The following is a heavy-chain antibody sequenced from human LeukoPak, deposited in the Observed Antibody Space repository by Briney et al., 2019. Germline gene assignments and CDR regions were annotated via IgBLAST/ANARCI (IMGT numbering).Heavy chain of an antibody. J-gene: IGHJ4*02. CDR2: IYYSGST. V-gene: IGHV4-59*01. Sequence: SETLSLTCTVSGGSLSTYFWSWIRQPPGKGLEWIGYIYYSGSTNYNPSLKSRVTIAVDTSKNQFSLKLSSVTAADTAVYYCARLTYHGSGSYYCFDYWGQGTLVTVSS. D-gene: IGHD3-10*01. CDR1: GGSLSTYF. CDR3: ARLTYHGSGSYYCFDY.